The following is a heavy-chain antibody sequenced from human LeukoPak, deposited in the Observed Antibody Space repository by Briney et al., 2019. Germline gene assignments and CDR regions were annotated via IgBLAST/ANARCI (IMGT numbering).Heavy chain of an antibody. D-gene: IGHD3-22*01. CDR3: TYYYDSSGPTTAFDY. V-gene: IGHV1-69*04. CDR1: GGIFSSYA. Sequence: SVKVSCKASGGIFSSYAISWVRQAPGQGLEWMGRIIPILGIANYAQKFQGRVTITADKSTSTAYMELSSLRSEDTAVYYCTYYYDSSGPTTAFDYWGQGTLVTVSS. J-gene: IGHJ4*02. CDR2: IIPILGIA.